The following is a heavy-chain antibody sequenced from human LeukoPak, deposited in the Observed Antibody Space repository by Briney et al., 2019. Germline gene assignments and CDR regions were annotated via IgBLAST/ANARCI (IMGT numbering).Heavy chain of an antibody. CDR3: ARGGDGYSFPIDY. J-gene: IGHJ4*02. V-gene: IGHV4-34*01. CDR1: GGSFSGYY. D-gene: IGHD5-24*01. CDR2: INHSGST. Sequence: SETLSLTCAVYGGSFSGYYWSWIRQPPGKGLEWIGEINHSGSTNYNPSLKSRVTISVDTSKNQFSLKLSSVTAADTAVYYCARGGDGYSFPIDYWGQGTLVTVSS.